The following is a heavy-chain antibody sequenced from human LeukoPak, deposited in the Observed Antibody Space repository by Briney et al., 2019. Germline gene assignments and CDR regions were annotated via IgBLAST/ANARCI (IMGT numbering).Heavy chain of an antibody. Sequence: GGSLRLSCAASGFTFSSYSMNWVRQAPGKGLEWVSYISSSSSTIYYADSVKGRFTISRDNAKNSLYLQMNSLRAEDTAVYYCARDRHVIAVADPDAFDIWGQGTMVTVSS. V-gene: IGHV3-48*04. CDR1: GFTFSSYS. CDR2: ISSSSSTI. CDR3: ARDRHVIAVADPDAFDI. J-gene: IGHJ3*02. D-gene: IGHD6-19*01.